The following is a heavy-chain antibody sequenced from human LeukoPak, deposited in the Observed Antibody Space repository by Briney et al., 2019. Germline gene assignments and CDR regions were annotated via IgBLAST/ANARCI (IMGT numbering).Heavy chain of an antibody. CDR1: GYTFTNYD. CDR3: ARRAWLGYYGMDV. D-gene: IGHD3-9*01. J-gene: IGHJ6*02. Sequence: ASVKVSCKTSGYTFTNYDINWVRQATGQGLEWLGWMSPNNGNTGYAQKFQGRVTITGDTSASTAYMELSSLRSEDTAVYYCARRAWLGYYGMDVWGQGTTVTVSS. V-gene: IGHV1-8*01. CDR2: MSPNNGNT.